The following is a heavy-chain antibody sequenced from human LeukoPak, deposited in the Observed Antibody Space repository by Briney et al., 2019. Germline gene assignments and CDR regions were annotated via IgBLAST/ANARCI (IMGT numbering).Heavy chain of an antibody. D-gene: IGHD3-16*01. Sequence: GGSLRLSCAASGFTFSDYYMSWIRQAPGKGLEWVSYISSSGSSIYYADSVKGRFTISRDNAKNSLYLQMNSLRAEDTAVYYGARETFFGAYFDYWGQGTLVTVSS. CDR1: GFTFSDYY. CDR3: ARETFFGAYFDY. CDR2: ISSSGSSI. J-gene: IGHJ4*02. V-gene: IGHV3-11*01.